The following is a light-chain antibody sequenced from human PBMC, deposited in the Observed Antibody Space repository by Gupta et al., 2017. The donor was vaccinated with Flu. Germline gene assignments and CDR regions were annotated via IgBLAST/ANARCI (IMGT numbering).Light chain of an antibody. J-gene: IGKJ4*01. CDR3: QQSDSTPLT. CDR1: QSISSY. Sequence: DIQLTQSPSSLSASVGDRVTITCRASQSISSYLNWYQQKPGKATKLLIYAASSLQSGVPSRFSGSGSGTDFTLTISRLQPEDFATYYCQQSDSTPLTFGGGTKVEIK. V-gene: IGKV1-39*01. CDR2: AAS.